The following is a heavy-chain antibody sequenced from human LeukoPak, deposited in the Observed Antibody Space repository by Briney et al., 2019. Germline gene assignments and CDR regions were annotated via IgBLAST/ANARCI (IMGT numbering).Heavy chain of an antibody. J-gene: IGHJ4*02. D-gene: IGHD1-26*01. Sequence: PSQTLSLTCAVSGGSISSGGYSWSWIRQPPGKGLEWIGYIYHSGSTYYNPSLKSRVTISVDRSKNQFSLKLSSVTAADTAVYYCARTHSGSYLSFDYWGQGTLVTVSS. CDR2: IYHSGST. V-gene: IGHV4-30-2*01. CDR1: GGSISSGGYS. CDR3: ARTHSGSYLSFDY.